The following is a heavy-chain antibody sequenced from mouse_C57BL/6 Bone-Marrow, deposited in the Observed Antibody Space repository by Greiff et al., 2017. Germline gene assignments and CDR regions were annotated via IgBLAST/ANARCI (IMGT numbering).Heavy chain of an antibody. D-gene: IGHD1-3*01. CDR2: ISDGGSYT. J-gene: IGHJ2*01. V-gene: IGHV5-4*01. Sequence: EVQLVQSGGGLVKPGGSLKLSCAASGFTFSSYAMSWVRQTPEKRLEWVATISDGGSYTYYPDNVKGRFTISKDNANNNLYLQMSHLKSEDTALYYCAVALDDYVDCWGQGTTLTVSS. CDR3: AVALDDYVDC. CDR1: GFTFSSYA.